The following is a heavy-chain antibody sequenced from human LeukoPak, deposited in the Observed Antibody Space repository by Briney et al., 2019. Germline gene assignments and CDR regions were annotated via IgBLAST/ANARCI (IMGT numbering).Heavy chain of an antibody. CDR2: MNPNSGNT. CDR3: AREPSSLYYYYGMDV. Sequence: ASVKVSCKASGYTFTSYDINWVRQAPGQGLEWMGWMNPNSGNTGYAQKFQGRVTMTRNTSISTAYMELSSLRSEDTAVYYCAREPSSLYYYYGMDVWGQGTTVTVSS. D-gene: IGHD1-14*01. CDR1: GYTFTSYD. J-gene: IGHJ6*02. V-gene: IGHV1-8*01.